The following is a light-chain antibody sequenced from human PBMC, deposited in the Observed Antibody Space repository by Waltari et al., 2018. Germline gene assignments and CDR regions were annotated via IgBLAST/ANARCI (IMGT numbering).Light chain of an antibody. CDR1: QGVGRW. V-gene: IGKV1-5*03. J-gene: IGKJ1*01. Sequence: DIQMNQSPSTLSASVGDRVTITCRASQGVGRWLAWYQQKAGKEPRCLISKASNLESGVPARCSGSGSGTEFTLTISSLQPDDFATYYCQHYNSYSSWTFGQGTKVEIK. CDR2: KAS. CDR3: QHYNSYSSWT.